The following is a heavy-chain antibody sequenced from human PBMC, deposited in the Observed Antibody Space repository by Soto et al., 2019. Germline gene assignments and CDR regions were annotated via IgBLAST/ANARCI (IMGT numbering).Heavy chain of an antibody. CDR3: ARWDYGVYARFYY. J-gene: IGHJ4*02. CDR2: MNPNSGNT. Sequence: QVQLVQSGAEVKKSGASVKVSCKASGYTFTSHDINWVRQATGQGLEWMGWMNPNSGNTGDAQKFQGRITMTRNTSISTACMELSSLRSEDTAVYYCARWDYGVYARFYYWGQGTLVTVSS. CDR1: GYTFTSHD. V-gene: IGHV1-8*01. D-gene: IGHD4-17*01.